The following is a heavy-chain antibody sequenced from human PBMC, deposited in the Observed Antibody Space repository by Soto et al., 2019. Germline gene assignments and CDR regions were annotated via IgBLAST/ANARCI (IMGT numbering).Heavy chain of an antibody. J-gene: IGHJ6*02. CDR3: ARDLWGYCGADCYPLDV. CDR1: GGSISSYS. D-gene: IGHD2-21*02. Sequence: SETLSLSCTVFGGSISSYSWSGIRQPPGKGLEWIGYMYNTGSTIYNPSLKSRVTISVDTSKNQFSLKLNSVTAADTAVYYCARDLWGYCGADCYPLDVWGQGTTVTVS. CDR2: MYNTGST. V-gene: IGHV4-59*01.